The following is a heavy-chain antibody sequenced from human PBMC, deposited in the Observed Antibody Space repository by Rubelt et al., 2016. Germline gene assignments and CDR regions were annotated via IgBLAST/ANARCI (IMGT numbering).Heavy chain of an antibody. CDR3: ARGLLRGWYTNYYYYYGMDV. CDR1: GGSISSYY. Sequence: VSGGSISSYYWSWIRQPPGEGLEWIGYIYYSGSTNYNPSLKSRVTISVDTSKNQFSLKLSSVTAADTAVYYCARGLLRGWYTNYYYYYGMDVWGQGTTVTVSS. J-gene: IGHJ6*02. D-gene: IGHD2-15*01. CDR2: IYYSGST. V-gene: IGHV4-59*12.